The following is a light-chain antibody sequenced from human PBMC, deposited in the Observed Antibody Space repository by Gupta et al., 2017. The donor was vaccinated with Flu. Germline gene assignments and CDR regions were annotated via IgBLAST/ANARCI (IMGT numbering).Light chain of an antibody. CDR2: NSY. CDR1: QSISYN. Sequence: TPSPATLSVSLGERVTVSCRASQSISYNLAWYKQKPGQPPRLLIYNSYTRDTDIPARFSGVGLGKDFTLTIDSRRSEDFAVYYCQHKCEPHAWTFGQGTKVDIK. CDR3: QHKCEPHAWT. J-gene: IGKJ1*01. V-gene: IGKV3-15*01.